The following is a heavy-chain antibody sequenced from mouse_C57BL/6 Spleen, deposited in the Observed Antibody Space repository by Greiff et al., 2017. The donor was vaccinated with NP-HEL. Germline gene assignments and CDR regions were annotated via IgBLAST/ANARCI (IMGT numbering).Heavy chain of an antibody. CDR1: GFNIKDYY. D-gene: IGHD2-2*01. CDR2: IDPEDGDT. J-gene: IGHJ4*01. V-gene: IGHV14-1*01. Sequence: EVKLQESGAELVRPGASVKLSCTASGFNIKDYYMHWVKQRPEQGLEWIGRIDPEDGDTEYAPKFQGKATMTADTSSNTAYLQLSSLKSEDTAGYYCTVVTSYAVDYWGQGASVTGSS. CDR3: TVVTSYAVDY.